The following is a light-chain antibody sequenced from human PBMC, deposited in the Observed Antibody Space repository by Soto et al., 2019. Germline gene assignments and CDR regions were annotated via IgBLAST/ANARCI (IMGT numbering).Light chain of an antibody. CDR3: AAWDDSLNAYV. Sequence: QAVVAQPPSASGTPGQRVTISCSGSNSNIGSNPVNWYQQLPGAAPKLLIFSDDQRPSGVPDRLSGSKSGTSASLAISGLQSEDEADYYCAAWDDSLNAYVFGTGTKVTVL. J-gene: IGLJ1*01. CDR1: NSNIGSNP. V-gene: IGLV1-44*01. CDR2: SDD.